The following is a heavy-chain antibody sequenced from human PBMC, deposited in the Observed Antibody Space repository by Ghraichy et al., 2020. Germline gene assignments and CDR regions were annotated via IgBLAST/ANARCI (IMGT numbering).Heavy chain of an antibody. CDR3: VGEQIDTREWDV. J-gene: IGHJ6*02. Sequence: GGSLRLSCAASGFTFSRYSMHWVRQAPGKGLEWVAVISADIKTKDYADSVKGRFTISRDSSKTTLYLQMNSLRAEDTAVYYCVGEQIDTREWDVWGQGITVTVSS. CDR1: GFTFSRYS. D-gene: IGHD2-15*01. V-gene: IGHV3-30*04. CDR2: ISADIKTK.